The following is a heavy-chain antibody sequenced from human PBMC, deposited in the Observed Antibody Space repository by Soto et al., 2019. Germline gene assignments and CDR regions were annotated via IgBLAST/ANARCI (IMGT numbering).Heavy chain of an antibody. CDR1: GYTFSDYY. CDR2: IDTSSTKI. J-gene: IGHJ4*02. Sequence: PGGSLRLSCAASGYTFSDYYMSWIRQAPGKGLEWISYIDTSSTKIYYADSVKGRFTISRDNAKNLLYLEMNSLRDEDTAVYYCASHYDMWSGYLSPVDYWGQGTLVTVSS. V-gene: IGHV3-11*01. CDR3: ASHYDMWSGYLSPVDY. D-gene: IGHD3-3*01.